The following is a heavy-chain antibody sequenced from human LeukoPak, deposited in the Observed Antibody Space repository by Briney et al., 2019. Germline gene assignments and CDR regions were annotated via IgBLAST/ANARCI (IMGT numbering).Heavy chain of an antibody. V-gene: IGHV4-39*07. CDR1: GGSISSSSYY. D-gene: IGHD1-20*01. CDR2: IYYSGST. CDR3: ARDRGDNWNDPFDY. J-gene: IGHJ4*02. Sequence: SETLSLTCTVSGGSISSSSYYWGWIRQPPGKGLEWIGSIYYSGSTYYNPSLKSRVTISVDTSKNQFSLKLSSVTAADTAVYYCARDRGDNWNDPFDYWGQGTLVTVSS.